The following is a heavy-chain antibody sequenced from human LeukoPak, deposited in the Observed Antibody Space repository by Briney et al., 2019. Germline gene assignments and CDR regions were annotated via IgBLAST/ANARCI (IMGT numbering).Heavy chain of an antibody. J-gene: IGHJ4*02. Sequence: SETLSLTCTVSGGSISSSSYYWGWIRHPPGKGLEWIGSIYYSGSTYYNPSLKSRVTISVDTSKNQFSLKLSSVTAADTAVYYCARRSPIAYDFWSGYYNPFDYWGQGTLVTVSS. CDR2: IYYSGST. V-gene: IGHV4-39*01. D-gene: IGHD3-3*01. CDR3: ARRSPIAYDFWSGYYNPFDY. CDR1: GGSISSSSYY.